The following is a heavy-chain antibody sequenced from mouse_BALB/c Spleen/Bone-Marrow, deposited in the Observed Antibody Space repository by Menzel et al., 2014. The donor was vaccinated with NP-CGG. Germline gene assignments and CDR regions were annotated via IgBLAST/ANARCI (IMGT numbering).Heavy chain of an antibody. CDR1: GFNIKDTY. CDR3: ARLDLCAY. Sequence: VQLQQPGAELVKPGDSVKLTCTASGFNIKDTYMHWVKQRPEQGLEWIGRIDPANGNTKYDPKCQCKSTITADTSSITACLQLSSLASEDTAVYYCARLDLCAYWGQGTLVTVSA. J-gene: IGHJ3*01. CDR2: IDPANGNT. V-gene: IGHV14-3*02.